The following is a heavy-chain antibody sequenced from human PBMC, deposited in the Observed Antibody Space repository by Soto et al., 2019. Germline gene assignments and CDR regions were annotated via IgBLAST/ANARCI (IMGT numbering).Heavy chain of an antibody. J-gene: IGHJ6*03. CDR3: ARDLCSGGSCYSYSFYYMDV. Sequence: KISCKCSGYSFTSYWIGWVRQAPGQGLEWMGMIIPILGIANYAQKFQGRVTITTDKSTSTAYMELSSLRSEDTAVYYCARDLCSGGSCYSYSFYYMDVWGKGTTVTVSS. D-gene: IGHD2-15*01. V-gene: IGHV1-69*04. CDR2: IIPILGIA. CDR1: GYSFTSYW.